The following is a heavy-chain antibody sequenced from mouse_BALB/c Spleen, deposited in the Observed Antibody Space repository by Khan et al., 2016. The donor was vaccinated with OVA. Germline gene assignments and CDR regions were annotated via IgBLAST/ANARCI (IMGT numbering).Heavy chain of an antibody. V-gene: IGHV14-3*02. CDR3: ATLYSNPFAF. Sequence: VQLQQSGAELVKPGASVKLSCSASGFNIKDTYIHWMKQRPEQGLEWIGRIDPPNDDSKYGPKFQAKAPLPADTSSNPAYLQLSSLTSEDTAVYYCATLYSNPFAFWGQGTLVAVSA. CDR2: IDPPNDDS. D-gene: IGHD2-5*01. CDR1: GFNIKDTY. J-gene: IGHJ3*01.